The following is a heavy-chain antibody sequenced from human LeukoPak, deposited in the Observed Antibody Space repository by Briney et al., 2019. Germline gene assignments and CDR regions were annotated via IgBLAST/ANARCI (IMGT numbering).Heavy chain of an antibody. CDR1: GGSTSTYY. V-gene: IGHV4-4*07. CDR3: ARGDYWYFDL. J-gene: IGHJ2*01. Sequence: PSETLSLTCTVSGGSTSTYYWSWIRQPAGKGLEWIGRIYGSVSVNYNPSLKSRVTMSVDTSKNQFSLKLSSVTAADTAVYYCARGDYWYFDLWGRGTLVTVSS. CDR2: IYGSVSV.